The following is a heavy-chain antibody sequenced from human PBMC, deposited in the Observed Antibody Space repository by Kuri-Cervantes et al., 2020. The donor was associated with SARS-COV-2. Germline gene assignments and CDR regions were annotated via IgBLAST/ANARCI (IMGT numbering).Heavy chain of an antibody. Sequence: GGSLRLSCAASGFTFSSYSMNWVRQAPGKGLEWVSSISSSSSYIYYADSVKGRFTTSRDNAKNSLYLQMNSLRAEDTAVYYCARGLKTIFGVVIANFDYWGQGTLVTVS. CDR2: ISSSSSYI. V-gene: IGHV3-21*01. D-gene: IGHD3-3*01. CDR1: GFTFSSYS. J-gene: IGHJ4*02. CDR3: ARGLKTIFGVVIANFDY.